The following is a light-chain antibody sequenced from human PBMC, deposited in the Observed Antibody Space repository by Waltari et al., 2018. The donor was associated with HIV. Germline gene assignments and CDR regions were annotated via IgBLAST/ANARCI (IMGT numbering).Light chain of an antibody. V-gene: IGLV1-44*01. Sequence: QSVLTQPPSASGTPGQRVAISCSGRRSNIGSNPVSWYQQLPGTAPKLLIPDNNPRPSGVPDRFSGSKSGTSASLAISGLQSEDEGDYYCAAWDDSLDGLFGGGTKLTV. CDR2: DNN. CDR3: AAWDDSLDGL. CDR1: RSNIGSNP. J-gene: IGLJ2*01.